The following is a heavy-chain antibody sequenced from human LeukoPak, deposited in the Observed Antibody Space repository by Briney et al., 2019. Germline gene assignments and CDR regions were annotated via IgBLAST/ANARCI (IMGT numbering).Heavy chain of an antibody. V-gene: IGHV3-11*01. CDR2: ISSSGSTL. Sequence: GGSLRLSCAASGFTFSDYYMSWIRQAPGKGLEWVSYISSSGSTLYYADSVKGRITISRDNAKNSLYLQMNSLRAEDTAVYYCASGYSYGLSWGYWGQGTLVTVSS. J-gene: IGHJ4*02. CDR1: GFTFSDYY. D-gene: IGHD5-18*01. CDR3: ASGYSYGLSWGY.